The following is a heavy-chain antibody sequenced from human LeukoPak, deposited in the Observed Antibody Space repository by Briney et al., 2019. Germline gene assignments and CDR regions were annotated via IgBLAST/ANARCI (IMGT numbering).Heavy chain of an antibody. Sequence: PGGSVRLSCAASGFTFSGYAMSWVRQAPGKGLEWVSAISGSGGSTYYADSVKGRFTISRDNSKNTLYLQMNSLRAEDTAVYYCTKGWGYFDYWGQGTLVTVSS. CDR2: ISGSGGST. CDR3: TKGWGYFDY. D-gene: IGHD3-16*01. CDR1: GFTFSGYA. V-gene: IGHV3-23*01. J-gene: IGHJ4*02.